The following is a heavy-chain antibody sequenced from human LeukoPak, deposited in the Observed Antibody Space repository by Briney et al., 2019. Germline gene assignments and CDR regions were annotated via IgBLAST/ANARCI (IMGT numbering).Heavy chain of an antibody. J-gene: IGHJ4*02. CDR3: AKYRGLAAAGTGFDY. CDR1: GFTFSSYS. D-gene: IGHD6-13*01. Sequence: GGSLRLSCAASGFTFSSYSMHWVRQAPGKGLEWVSGISGSGGSTYYADSVKGRFTISRDNSKNTLYLQMNSLRAEDTAVYYCAKYRGLAAAGTGFDYWGQGTLVTVSS. CDR2: ISGSGGST. V-gene: IGHV3-23*01.